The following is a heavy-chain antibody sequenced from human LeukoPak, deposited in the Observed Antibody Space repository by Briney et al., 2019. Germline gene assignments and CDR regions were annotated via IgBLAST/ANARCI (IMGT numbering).Heavy chain of an antibody. CDR3: ARAQRSINSIAARPGYYYYMDV. Sequence: PGGSLRLSCAASGFTFSSYSMNWVRQAPGKGLEWVSYISSSSSTIYYADSVKGRFTISRDNAKNSLYLQMNSLRAEDTAVYYCARAQRSINSIAARPGYYYYMDVWGKGTTVTVSS. CDR1: GFTFSSYS. J-gene: IGHJ6*03. V-gene: IGHV3-48*01. CDR2: ISSSSSTI. D-gene: IGHD6-6*01.